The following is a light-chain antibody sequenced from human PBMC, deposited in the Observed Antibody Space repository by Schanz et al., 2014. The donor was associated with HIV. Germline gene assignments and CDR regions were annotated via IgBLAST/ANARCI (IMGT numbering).Light chain of an antibody. CDR3: CSYTTTSTYV. J-gene: IGLJ1*01. Sequence: QSALTQPASVSGSPGQSITISCSGASSDVGYSYYISWYQQQPGRPPKLIIYDVSNRPSGVSDRFSGSKSGNTASLTISGLQAEDEADYYCCSYTTTSTYVFGAGTKLTVL. CDR2: DVS. CDR1: SSDVGYSYY. V-gene: IGLV2-14*03.